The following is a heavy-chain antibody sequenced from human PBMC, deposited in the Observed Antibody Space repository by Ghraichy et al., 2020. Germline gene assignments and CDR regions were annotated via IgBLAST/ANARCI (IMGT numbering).Heavy chain of an antibody. D-gene: IGHD3-10*01. CDR1: GYTFTSYA. CDR2: INAGNGNT. J-gene: IGHJ4*02. CDR3: ARGGKWDYGSGSYIDY. V-gene: IGHV1-3*01. Sequence: ASVKVSCKASGYTFTSYAMHWVRQAPGQRLEWMGWINAGNGNTKYSQKFQGRVTITRDTSASTAYMELSSLRSEDTAVYYCARGGKWDYGSGSYIDYWGQGTLVTVSS.